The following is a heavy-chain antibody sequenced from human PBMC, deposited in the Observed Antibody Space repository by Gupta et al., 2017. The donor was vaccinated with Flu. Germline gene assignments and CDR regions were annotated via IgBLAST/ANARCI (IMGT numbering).Heavy chain of an antibody. Sequence: EVQLLEYGGGLVQPGGYLSLYCAASGFTFSSSDMSWYRQAPGKGLEWVAGINHIGVTVHYADSMTGRLTISRDNSRNSLSLQMTSLRAEDTAIYYCAKDLYTIPGALDSWGQGTLVTVSS. CDR2: INHIGVTV. D-gene: IGHD4/OR15-4a*01. V-gene: IGHV3-23*01. J-gene: IGHJ5*01. CDR3: AKDLYTIPGALDS. CDR1: GFTFSSSD.